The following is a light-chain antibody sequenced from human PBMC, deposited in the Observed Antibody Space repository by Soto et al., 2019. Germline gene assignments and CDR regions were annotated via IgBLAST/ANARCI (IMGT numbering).Light chain of an antibody. CDR2: DAS. Sequence: DIQMTQSPSSLSASVGDRVTITCQASQDISNYLNWYQQKPGKAPKLLIYDASNLQIGVPSRFSGSGSGTDFTFTITSLQPEDIATYYCQRYDNLPHALTFGGGTKVEIK. CDR3: QRYDNLPHALT. J-gene: IGKJ4*01. V-gene: IGKV1-33*01. CDR1: QDISNY.